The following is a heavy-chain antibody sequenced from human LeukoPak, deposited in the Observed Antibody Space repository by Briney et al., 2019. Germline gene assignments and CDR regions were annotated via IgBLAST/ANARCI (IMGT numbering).Heavy chain of an antibody. D-gene: IGHD6-13*01. CDR2: IKQDGSEK. CDR1: GFTLSSYW. CDR3: ARETGYSSRYFDY. J-gene: IGHJ4*02. V-gene: IGHV3-7*01. Sequence: GGSLRLSCAASGFTLSSYWMSWVRQAPGKGLEWVANIKQDGSEKYYVDSVKGRFTISRDNAKNSLYLQMNSLRAEDTAVYYCARETGYSSRYFDYWGQGTLVTVSS.